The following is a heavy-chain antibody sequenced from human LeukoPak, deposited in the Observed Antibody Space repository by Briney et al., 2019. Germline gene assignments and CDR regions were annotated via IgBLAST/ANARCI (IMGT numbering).Heavy chain of an antibody. J-gene: IGHJ5*02. D-gene: IGHD6-13*01. Sequence: SETLSLTCSVSGGSISRSSYNWCCIRQPPGKGLEWIGNIDYSGNTYYNPSLQSRVTISVDKSKNQFSLKLNSVTAADTAMYYCARPPGIAAAWFDPWGQGTLVTVSS. V-gene: IGHV4-39*01. CDR2: IDYSGNT. CDR1: GGSISRSSYN. CDR3: ARPPGIAAAWFDP.